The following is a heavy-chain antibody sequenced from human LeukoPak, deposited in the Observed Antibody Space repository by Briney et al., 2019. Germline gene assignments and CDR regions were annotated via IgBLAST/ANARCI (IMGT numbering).Heavy chain of an antibody. CDR1: GGSISSYY. D-gene: IGHD5-24*01. Sequence: SETLSLTCTVSGGSISSYYWSWIRQPPGKGLEWIGYIYYSGSTNYNPSLKSRVTISVDTSKNQFSLKLSSVTAADTAVYYCARSRDGYNSVVQNFDYWGQGTLVTVSP. V-gene: IGHV4-59*01. J-gene: IGHJ4*02. CDR2: IYYSGST. CDR3: ARSRDGYNSVVQNFDY.